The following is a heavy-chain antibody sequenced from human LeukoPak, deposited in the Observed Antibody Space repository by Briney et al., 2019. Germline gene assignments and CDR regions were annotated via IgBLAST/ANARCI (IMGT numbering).Heavy chain of an antibody. CDR3: ARDLSPLLRYFDWYFDY. CDR1: GFTFSSYA. D-gene: IGHD3-9*01. Sequence: GRSLRLSCAASGFTFSSYAMHWVRQAPGKGLEWVAVISYDGSNKYYADSVKGRFTISRDNSKNTLYLQMNSLRAEDTAVYYCARDLSPLLRYFDWYFDYWGQGTLATVSS. CDR2: ISYDGSNK. V-gene: IGHV3-30-3*01. J-gene: IGHJ4*02.